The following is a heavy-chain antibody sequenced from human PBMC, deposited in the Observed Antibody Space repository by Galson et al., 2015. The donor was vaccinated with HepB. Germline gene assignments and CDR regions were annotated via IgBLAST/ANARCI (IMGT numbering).Heavy chain of an antibody. D-gene: IGHD4-17*01. J-gene: IGHJ5*02. CDR1: GFTFSDYY. CDR3: ARVADADYGDHTHFDP. CDR2: ISSNTLYT. V-gene: IGHV3-11*06. Sequence: SLRLSCAVSGFTFSDYYMSWIRQAPGKGLEWISYISSNTLYTNYADSVKGRFTISRDNAKNSLFLQINGLRAEDTAAYYCARVADADYGDHTHFDPWGQGTLVTVSS.